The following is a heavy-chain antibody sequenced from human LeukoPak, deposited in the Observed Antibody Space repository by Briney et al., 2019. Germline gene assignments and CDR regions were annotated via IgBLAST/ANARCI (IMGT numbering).Heavy chain of an antibody. V-gene: IGHV3-9*01. CDR2: ISWNSGSI. J-gene: IGHJ4*02. CDR1: GFTFDDYA. CDR3: AKDLIY. Sequence: GGSLRLSCAASGFTFDDYAMHWVRQAPGKGLEWVSGISWNSGSIGYADSVKGRFTISRDNAKNSLYLQMNSLRAEDTALYYCAKDLIYWGQGTLVTVSS.